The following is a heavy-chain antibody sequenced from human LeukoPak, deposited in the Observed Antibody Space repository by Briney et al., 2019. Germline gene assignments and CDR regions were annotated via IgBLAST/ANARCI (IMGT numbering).Heavy chain of an antibody. CDR3: ARGRTRDWFDP. CDR2: ISYDGSNK. J-gene: IGHJ5*02. Sequence: GGSLRLSCAASGFTFSSYAMHWVRQAPGKGLEWVAVISYDGSNKYYADSVKGRLTISRDNSKNTLYLQMNSLRAEDTAVYYCARGRTRDWFDPWGQGTLVTVSS. V-gene: IGHV3-30-3*01. CDR1: GFTFSSYA. D-gene: IGHD1-7*01.